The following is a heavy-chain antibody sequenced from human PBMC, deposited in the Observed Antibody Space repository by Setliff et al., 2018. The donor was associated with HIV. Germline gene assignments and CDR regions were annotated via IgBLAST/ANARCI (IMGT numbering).Heavy chain of an antibody. Sequence: GASVKVSCKASGYTFSYAMHWVRQAPGQRLEWMGWINAGNGNTKYSQKFQGRVTITRDTSASTAYMELRSLRSDDTAVYYCARGYSSSWYNYWGQGTLVTVSS. D-gene: IGHD6-13*01. J-gene: IGHJ4*02. CDR3: ARGYSSSWYNY. CDR1: GYTFSYA. V-gene: IGHV1-3*01. CDR2: INAGNGNT.